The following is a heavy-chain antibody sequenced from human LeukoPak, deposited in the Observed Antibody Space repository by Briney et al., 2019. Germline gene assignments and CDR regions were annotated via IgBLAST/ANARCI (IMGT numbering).Heavy chain of an antibody. CDR2: ISPYTGNT. CDR1: GGTFSSYA. D-gene: IGHD3-16*02. J-gene: IGHJ4*02. Sequence: ASVKVSCKASGGTFSSYAISWLRQAPGQGLEWMGSISPYTGNTKYAERFQDRGIMTTDTSTRTAYMELRSLRSDDTDVFYCPRDQYDSVWGSYRPYFDYWGQGTLVTVSS. CDR3: PRDQYDSVWGSYRPYFDY. V-gene: IGHV1-18*01.